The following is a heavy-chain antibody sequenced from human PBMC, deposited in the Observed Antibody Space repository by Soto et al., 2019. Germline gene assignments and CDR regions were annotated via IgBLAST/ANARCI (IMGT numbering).Heavy chain of an antibody. J-gene: IGHJ4*02. V-gene: IGHV1-69*01. D-gene: IGHD6-19*01. CDR1: GGTFSSYA. CDR3: EREHVAGIPY. CDR2: SIPIFGTA. Sequence: QVPLVQSWAEVKKPGSSVKVSCKASGGTFSSYAISWVIQAPGQGLEWMGGSIPIFGTANYAQKFQGSVTITADESTSTAYMELSSLRSEDTAVYYCEREHVAGIPYWGQGTLVTVSS.